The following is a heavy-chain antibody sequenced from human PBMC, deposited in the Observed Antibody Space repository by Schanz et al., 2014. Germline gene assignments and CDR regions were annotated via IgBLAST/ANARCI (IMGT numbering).Heavy chain of an antibody. D-gene: IGHD2-21*01. CDR2: IDGEGGDT. CDR3: AKGQLLSYYFDY. Sequence: VHLVESGGGLVQPGGSLRLSCAASGFTFRNHWMHWFRQGPGKGLSWVSRIDGEGGDTRYADSVRGRFTMSRDDAKNTLYLQMNSLRAEDTAVYYCAKGQLLSYYFDYWGQGTLVTVSS. V-gene: IGHV3-74*01. J-gene: IGHJ4*02. CDR1: GFTFRNHW.